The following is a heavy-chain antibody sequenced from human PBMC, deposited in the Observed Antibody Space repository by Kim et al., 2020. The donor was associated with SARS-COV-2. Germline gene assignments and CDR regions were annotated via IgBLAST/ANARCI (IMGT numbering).Heavy chain of an antibody. CDR3: ARDYVLDYYGSGSYPPTPQRRPHKVRHCDY. CDR2: IKQDGSEK. J-gene: IGHJ4*02. CDR1: GFTFSSYW. D-gene: IGHD3-10*01. V-gene: IGHV3-7*01. Sequence: GGSLRLSCAASGFTFSSYWMSWVRQAPGKGLEWVANIKQDGSEKYYVDSVKGRFTISRDNAKNSLYLQMNSLRAEDTAVYYCARDYVLDYYGSGSYPPTPQRRPHKVRHCDYWGQGTLVTVSS.